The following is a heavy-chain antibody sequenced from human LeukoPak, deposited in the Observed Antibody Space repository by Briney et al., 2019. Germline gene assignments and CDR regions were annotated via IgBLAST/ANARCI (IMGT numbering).Heavy chain of an antibody. CDR2: ISTGSRYI. Sequence: GGSLRLSCAASGFTFSSYGMHWVRQAPGKGLEWVSSISTGSRYIYYAYSVKGRFTISRDDAKNSLYLQMDYLRAEDTAVYYCARADCSGSTCYLRRSWFDPWGQGTLVTVSS. D-gene: IGHD2-2*01. V-gene: IGHV3-21*01. CDR1: GFTFSSYG. CDR3: ARADCSGSTCYLRRSWFDP. J-gene: IGHJ5*02.